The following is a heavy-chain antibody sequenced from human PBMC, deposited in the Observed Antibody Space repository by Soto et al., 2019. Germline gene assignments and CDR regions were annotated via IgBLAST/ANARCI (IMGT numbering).Heavy chain of an antibody. D-gene: IGHD3-10*01. CDR3: ARDRDDYGSGNYYNRIDV. J-gene: IGHJ4*02. CDR2: IIPIFGTP. CDR1: GGIFSTYA. V-gene: IGHV1-69*01. Sequence: QVQLVQSGAEVKKPGSSVKVSCKASGGIFSTYAISWLRQAPGQGLAWMGGIIPIFGTPNYAQRFQGRVTITADESTSRAYMELSRLRSEDTAVYYCARDRDDYGSGNYYNRIDVWGQGTLVTVSS.